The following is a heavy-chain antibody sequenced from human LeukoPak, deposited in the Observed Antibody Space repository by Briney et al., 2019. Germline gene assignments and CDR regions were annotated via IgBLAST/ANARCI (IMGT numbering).Heavy chain of an antibody. CDR2: IYYSGST. V-gene: IGHV4-31*03. Sequence: PSETLSLTCTVSGGSISSGGYYWSWIRQHPGKGLEWIGYIYYSGSTYYNPSLNSRVTISVDTSKNQFSLKLSSVTAADTAVYYCARRRGRPMVRGVIKSWYFDLWGRGTLVTDSS. CDR3: ARRRGRPMVRGVIKSWYFDL. J-gene: IGHJ2*01. D-gene: IGHD3-10*01. CDR1: GGSISSGGYY.